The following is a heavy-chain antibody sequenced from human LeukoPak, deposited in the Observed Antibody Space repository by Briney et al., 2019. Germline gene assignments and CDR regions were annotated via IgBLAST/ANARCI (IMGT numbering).Heavy chain of an antibody. D-gene: IGHD3-10*01. Sequence: PGGSLTLSCAASGFTFSDHYMDWLRQAPAKGLEWVGRTRNNANSYTTEYAASVKGRFTISRDDSKNSLYLQMNSLKTEDTAVYYCARVARWFGDPVGAFDIWGQGTMVTVSS. J-gene: IGHJ3*02. CDR3: ARVARWFGDPVGAFDI. CDR2: TRNNANSYTT. V-gene: IGHV3-72*01. CDR1: GFTFSDHY.